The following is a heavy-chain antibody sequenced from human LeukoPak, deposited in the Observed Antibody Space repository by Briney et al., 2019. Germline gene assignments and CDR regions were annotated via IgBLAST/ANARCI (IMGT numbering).Heavy chain of an antibody. V-gene: IGHV3-21*04. CDR3: AQDSAGIVRNTIHDN. Sequence: GGSLRLSCAASGFTFSSYSMNWVRQAPGKGLEWVSSISSSSSYIYYADSVKGRFTISRDNAKNSLYLQMNSLRDADTAIYFCAQDSAGIVRNTIHDNWGQGTLVTVSS. CDR1: GFTFSSYS. J-gene: IGHJ4*02. D-gene: IGHD2-8*01. CDR2: ISSSSSYI.